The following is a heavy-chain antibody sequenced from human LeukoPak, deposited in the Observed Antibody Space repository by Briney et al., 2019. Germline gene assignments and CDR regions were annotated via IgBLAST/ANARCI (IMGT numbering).Heavy chain of an antibody. Sequence: GGSLRLSCAASGFTISNRDMNWVRQAPGKGLEWVSIIYSGGNTYYADSVKGRFTISRDNSKNTLYLQMNRLRPEDTAVYYCARGTVTAPDYWGQGTLVTVSS. CDR1: GFTISNRD. CDR2: IYSGGNT. J-gene: IGHJ4*02. V-gene: IGHV3-53*01. D-gene: IGHD2-21*02. CDR3: ARGTVTAPDY.